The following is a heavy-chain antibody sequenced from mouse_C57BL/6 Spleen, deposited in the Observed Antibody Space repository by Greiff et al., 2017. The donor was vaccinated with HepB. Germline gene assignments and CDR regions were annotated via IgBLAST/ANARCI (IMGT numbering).Heavy chain of an antibody. Sequence: QVQLKQPGAELVKPGASVKMSCKASGYTFTSYWITWVKQRPGQGLEWIGDIYPGSGSTNYNEKFKSKATLTVDTSSSTAYMQLSSLTSEDSAVYYCARGANWADYAMDYWGQGTSVTVSS. CDR3: ARGANWADYAMDY. J-gene: IGHJ4*01. CDR2: IYPGSGST. V-gene: IGHV1-55*01. D-gene: IGHD4-1*02. CDR1: GYTFTSYW.